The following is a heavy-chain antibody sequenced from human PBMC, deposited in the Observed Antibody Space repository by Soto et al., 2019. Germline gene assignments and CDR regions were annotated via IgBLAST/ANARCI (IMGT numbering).Heavy chain of an antibody. V-gene: IGHV4-59*12. D-gene: IGHD3-9*01. CDR2: IYYSGST. CDR3: ARVPDDILTGYYRNWFDP. CDR1: GGSISSYY. J-gene: IGHJ5*02. Sequence: SETLSLTCTVSGGSISSYYWSWIRQPPGKGLEWIGSIYYSGSTYYNPSLKSRVTISVDTSKNQFSLKLSSVTAADTAVYYCARVPDDILTGYYRNWFDPWGQGTLVTVSS.